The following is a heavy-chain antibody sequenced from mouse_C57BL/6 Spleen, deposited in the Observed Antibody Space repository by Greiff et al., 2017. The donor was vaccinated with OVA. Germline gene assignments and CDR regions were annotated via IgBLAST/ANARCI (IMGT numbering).Heavy chain of an antibody. CDR2: IYPGSGNT. Sequence: QVQLQQSGAELVRPGASVKLSCKASGYTFTDYYINWVKQRPGQGLEWIARIYPGSGNTYYNEKFKGKATLTAEKSSSTAYMQLSSLTSEDSAVYFCARFTGAQATWFAYWGQGTLVTVSA. J-gene: IGHJ3*01. V-gene: IGHV1-76*01. CDR3: ARFTGAQATWFAY. D-gene: IGHD3-2*02. CDR1: GYTFTDYY.